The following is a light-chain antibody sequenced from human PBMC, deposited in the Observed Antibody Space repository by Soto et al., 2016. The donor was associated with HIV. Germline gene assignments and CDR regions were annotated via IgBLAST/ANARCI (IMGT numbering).Light chain of an antibody. J-gene: IGKJ1*01. V-gene: IGKV1-5*03. CDR1: QNINSW. CDR2: RAS. Sequence: DIQMTQSPSTLSASVGDRVTITCRASQNINSWLAWYQQKPGKAPKLLIYRASNLESGVPSRFSGSGSGTEFTLTISSLQPDDFATYYCRQYNSFPWTFGQGTKVDIK. CDR3: RQYNSFPWT.